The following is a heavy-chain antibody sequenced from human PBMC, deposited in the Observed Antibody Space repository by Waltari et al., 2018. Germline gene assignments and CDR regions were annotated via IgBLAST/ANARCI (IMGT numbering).Heavy chain of an antibody. CDR1: GFTFSSYA. D-gene: IGHD3-9*01. V-gene: IGHV3-23*01. CDR3: ARIQRNFDWLSIDY. Sequence: EVQLLESGGGLVQPGGSLRLSCAASGFTFSSYAMSWVRQAPGKGLEWVSAISGSGGSTYDADAVKGRFTISRDNSKNTLYLQMNSLGAEDTAVYYCARIQRNFDWLSIDYWGQGTLATVSS. CDR2: ISGSGGST. J-gene: IGHJ4*02.